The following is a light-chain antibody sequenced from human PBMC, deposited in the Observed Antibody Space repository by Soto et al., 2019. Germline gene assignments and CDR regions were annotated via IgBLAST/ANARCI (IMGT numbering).Light chain of an antibody. Sequence: IVLTQSSATLSLFPGERATLSCRASQSVTSNYLAWYQQKPGQAPRLLIYGASSRATAIPDRFSGSGSGTDFTLTISRLEPEDLAVYHCQQYCGSPHTFGQGTKVEIK. CDR3: QQYCGSPHT. J-gene: IGKJ1*01. V-gene: IGKV3-20*01. CDR2: GAS. CDR1: QSVTSNY.